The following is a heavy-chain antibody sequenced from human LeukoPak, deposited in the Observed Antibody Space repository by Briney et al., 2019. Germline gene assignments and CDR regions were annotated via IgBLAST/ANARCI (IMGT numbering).Heavy chain of an antibody. D-gene: IGHD4-17*01. CDR3: AKDQVFGDYGDYGTMYNWFDP. CDR1: GFTFSSYA. J-gene: IGHJ5*02. CDR2: ISDSGGST. V-gene: IGHV3-23*01. Sequence: GGSLRLSCAASGFTFSSYAMSWVRQAPGKGLEWVSAISDSGGSTYYADSVKGRFTISRDNSKNTLYLQMNSLRAEDTAVYYCAKDQVFGDYGDYGTMYNWFDPWGQGTLVTVSS.